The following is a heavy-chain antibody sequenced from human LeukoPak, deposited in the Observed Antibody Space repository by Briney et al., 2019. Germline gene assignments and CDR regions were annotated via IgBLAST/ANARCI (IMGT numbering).Heavy chain of an antibody. J-gene: IGHJ4*02. CDR1: GGSISSSSYY. D-gene: IGHD1-1*01. CDR3: ARLWRAAIDY. Sequence: SETLSLTCTVSGGSISSSSYYWGWIRQPPGKGLEWIGSIYYSGSTYYNPSLKSRVTISVDTSKNQFSLKLTSVTAADTAVYYCARLWRAAIDYGGRGTLVTVSS. CDR2: IYYSGST. V-gene: IGHV4-39*01.